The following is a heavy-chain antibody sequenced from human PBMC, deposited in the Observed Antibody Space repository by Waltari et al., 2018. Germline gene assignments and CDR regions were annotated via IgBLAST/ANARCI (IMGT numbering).Heavy chain of an antibody. CDR2: VNQAGST. D-gene: IGHD2-2*01. J-gene: IGHJ4*02. V-gene: IGHV4-34*01. CDR1: GGTFPNYY. Sequence: QVELQQWGAGVVKPSETLSLTCAVYGGTFPNYYWSWIRQPPDKGLEWIGEVNQAGSTYYNPSLRSRVTISLDTSKSQFALKLSSVTATDTAVYYCARTLSTRIFDSWGQGALVTVSS. CDR3: ARTLSTRIFDS.